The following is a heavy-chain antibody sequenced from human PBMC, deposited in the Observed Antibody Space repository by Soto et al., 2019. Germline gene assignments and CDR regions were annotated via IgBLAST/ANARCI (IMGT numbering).Heavy chain of an antibody. D-gene: IGHD1-26*01. CDR1: GGSISSRSHH. J-gene: IGHJ4*02. CDR2: ISDSGNT. V-gene: IGHV4-39*01. CDR3: ARRDYIGSYHFDY. Sequence: PSETLSLTCTFSGGSISSRSHHWCWIRQAPGRGLEWIGTISDSGNTYSNSSLRGRVTISVDPAKNQFSLRLTSVTAADTAVYYCARRDYIGSYHFDYWGQGALVTVSS.